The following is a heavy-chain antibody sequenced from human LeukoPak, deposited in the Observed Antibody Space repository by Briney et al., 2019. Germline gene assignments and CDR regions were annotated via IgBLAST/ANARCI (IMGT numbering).Heavy chain of an antibody. Sequence: GGSLRLSCAASGFTFSSYAMSWVRQAPGKGLEWVSTISGSGGSTYYADSVKGRFTISRDNAQNSLYLQMNSLRVEDTAIYYCARDTFRGWSAFDFWGQGTLVTVSS. J-gene: IGHJ4*02. CDR1: GFTFSSYA. D-gene: IGHD6-19*01. V-gene: IGHV3-23*01. CDR3: ARDTFRGWSAFDF. CDR2: ISGSGGST.